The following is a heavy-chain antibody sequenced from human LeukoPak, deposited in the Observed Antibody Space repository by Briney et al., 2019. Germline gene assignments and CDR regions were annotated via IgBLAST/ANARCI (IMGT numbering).Heavy chain of an antibody. J-gene: IGHJ4*02. Sequence: GSLRLSCAASGFTFSNYAMSWVRQAPGKGLEWVSAISGSASSTYHADSVKGRFTISRDNSKNTLYLQMNSLRAEDTAVYYCAKVWFGEFSGFDYWGQGTLVTVSS. V-gene: IGHV3-23*01. D-gene: IGHD3-10*01. CDR2: ISGSASST. CDR1: GFTFSNYA. CDR3: AKVWFGEFSGFDY.